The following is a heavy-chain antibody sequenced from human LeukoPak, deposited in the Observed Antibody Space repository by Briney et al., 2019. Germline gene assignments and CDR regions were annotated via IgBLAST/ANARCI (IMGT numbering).Heavy chain of an antibody. CDR1: GFTFSTYW. CDR3: TRGTGDGH. J-gene: IGHJ4*02. CDR2: ISSDGSST. D-gene: IGHD7-27*01. Sequence: GGSLRLSCAASGFTFSTYWMHWVRQASGKGLVWVSRISSDGSSTYCADSVKGRFTISRDNAKNTLYLQMHSLRAEDTAVYYCTRGTGDGHWGQGTLVTVSS. V-gene: IGHV3-74*01.